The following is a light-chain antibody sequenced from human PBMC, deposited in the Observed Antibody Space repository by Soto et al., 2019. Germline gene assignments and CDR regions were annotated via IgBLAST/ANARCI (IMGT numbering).Light chain of an antibody. J-gene: IGKJ1*01. CDR2: VAS. CDR1: QSVSSN. CDR3: QQYNNWPPWT. V-gene: IGKV3-15*01. Sequence: EIVMTQSPATLSVSPGERVTLSCRASQSVSSNLAWYQQKPGQAPRLLLYVASTRATGVPARFSGSGSGTEFTLAICSLQSEDFAFYYCQQYNNWPPWTFGQGTKVEIK.